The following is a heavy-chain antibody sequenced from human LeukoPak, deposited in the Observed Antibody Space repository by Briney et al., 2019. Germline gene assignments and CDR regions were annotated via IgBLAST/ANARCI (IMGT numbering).Heavy chain of an antibody. CDR2: ISAYNGNT. V-gene: IGHV1-18*01. D-gene: IGHD2-2*01. Sequence: GASVKDSCKASGYTFTSYGISWVRQAPGQGLEGMGWISAYNGNTNYAQKLQGRVTMTTDKSTSTAYMELRSLRSDDTAVYYCARGRLGYCSSTSCYLDWFDPWGQGTLVTVSS. J-gene: IGHJ5*02. CDR1: GYTFTSYG. CDR3: ARGRLGYCSSTSCYLDWFDP.